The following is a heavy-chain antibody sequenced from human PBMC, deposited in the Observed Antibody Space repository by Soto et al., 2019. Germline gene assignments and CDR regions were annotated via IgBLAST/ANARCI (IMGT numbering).Heavy chain of an antibody. V-gene: IGHV1-18*01. Sequence: QVHLVQSGAEVKKPGASVKVSCKGSGYGFTTYGITWVRQAPGQGLEWMAWISAHNGNTNYAQKLQGRVTVTRDTSTSTAYMELRSLRSDDTAVYYGARGRYGDYWGQGDLVTVSS. D-gene: IGHD1-1*01. CDR3: ARGRYGDY. CDR2: ISAHNGNT. J-gene: IGHJ4*02. CDR1: GYGFTTYG.